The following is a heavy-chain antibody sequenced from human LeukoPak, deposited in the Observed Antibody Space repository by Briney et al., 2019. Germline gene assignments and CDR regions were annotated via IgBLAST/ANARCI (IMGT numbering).Heavy chain of an antibody. D-gene: IGHD6-13*01. CDR1: GFTFSSYG. Sequence: AGGSLRLSCAASGFTFSSYGMHWVRQAPGKGLEWVAFIRYDGSNKYYADSVKGRFTISRDNSKNTLYLQMNSLGAEDTAVYYCAKDRPIAAAGTLDYWGQGTLVTVSS. CDR3: AKDRPIAAAGTLDY. CDR2: IRYDGSNK. J-gene: IGHJ4*02. V-gene: IGHV3-30*02.